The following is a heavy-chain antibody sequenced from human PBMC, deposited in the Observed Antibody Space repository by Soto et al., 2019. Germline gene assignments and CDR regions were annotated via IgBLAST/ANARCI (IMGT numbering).Heavy chain of an antibody. V-gene: IGHV4-39*01. CDR3: ARRYCSGGSCYSYSYYGMDV. CDR2: IYYSGST. J-gene: IGHJ6*02. D-gene: IGHD2-15*01. CDR1: GGSISSSDYY. Sequence: LQLQESGPGLVKPSETLSLTCTVSGGSISSSDYYWGWIRQPPGKGLEWIGSIYYSGSTYYNPSLKSRVTISVDTSKNQFSLKLSSVTAADTAVYYCARRYCSGGSCYSYSYYGMDVWGLGTTVKVSS.